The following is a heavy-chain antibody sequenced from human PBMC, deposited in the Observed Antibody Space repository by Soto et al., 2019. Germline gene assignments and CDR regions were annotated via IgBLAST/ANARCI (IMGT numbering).Heavy chain of an antibody. CDR1: GYTFNGYY. CDR3: ARVELRYFDWLPDYYYNGMDV. D-gene: IGHD3-9*01. J-gene: IGHJ6*02. Sequence: ASVKVSCKASGYTFNGYYIHWVRQAPGQGLEWMGWINPISGGTNYAQKFQGRVTITADKSTSTAYMELSSLRSEDTAVYYCARVELRYFDWLPDYYYNGMDVWGQGTKVTVSS. V-gene: IGHV1-2*02. CDR2: INPISGGT.